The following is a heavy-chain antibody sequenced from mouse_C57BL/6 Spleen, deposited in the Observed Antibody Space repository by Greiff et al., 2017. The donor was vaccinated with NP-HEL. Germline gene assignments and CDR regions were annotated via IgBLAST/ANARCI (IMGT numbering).Heavy chain of an antibody. Sequence: QVQLQQSGAELARPGASVKLSCKASGYTFTSYGISWVKQRTGQGLEWIGEIYPRSGNTYYNEKFKGKATLTADKSSSTEYMELRSLPSGDSAVYFCAREDYYGSSPAWFAYWGQGTLVTVSA. CDR2: IYPRSGNT. V-gene: IGHV1-81*01. CDR1: GYTFTSYG. J-gene: IGHJ3*01. D-gene: IGHD1-1*01. CDR3: AREDYYGSSPAWFAY.